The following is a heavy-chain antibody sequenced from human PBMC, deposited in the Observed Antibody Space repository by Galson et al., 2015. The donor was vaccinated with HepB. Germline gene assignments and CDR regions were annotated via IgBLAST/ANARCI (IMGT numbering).Heavy chain of an antibody. CDR3: ATFRGVTMTEGIYFDY. J-gene: IGHJ4*02. CDR2: ISYDGSNK. CDR1: GFTFSSYG. D-gene: IGHD3-22*01. V-gene: IGHV3-30*03. Sequence: SLRLSCAASGFTFSSYGMHWVRQAPGKGLEWVAVISYDGSNKYYADSVKGRFTISRDNSKNTLYLQMNSLRAEDTAVYYCATFRGVTMTEGIYFDYWGQGTLVTVSS.